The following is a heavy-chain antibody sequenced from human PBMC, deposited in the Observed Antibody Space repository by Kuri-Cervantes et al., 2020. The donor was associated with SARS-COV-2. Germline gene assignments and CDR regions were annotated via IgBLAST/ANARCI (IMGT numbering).Heavy chain of an antibody. V-gene: IGHV3-21*01. D-gene: IGHD2-2*01. Sequence: GESLKISCAASGFTFSSYSMNWVRQAPGKGLEWVSSISSGSSYIYYADSVKGRFTISRDNAKNSLYLQMNSLRAEDTAVYYCARDRPTRVVLGNAFDIWGQGTMVTVSS. CDR2: ISSGSSYI. CDR3: ARDRPTRVVLGNAFDI. J-gene: IGHJ3*02. CDR1: GFTFSSYS.